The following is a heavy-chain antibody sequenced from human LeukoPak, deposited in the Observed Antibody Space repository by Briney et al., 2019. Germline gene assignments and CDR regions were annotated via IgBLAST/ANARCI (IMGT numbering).Heavy chain of an antibody. CDR2: TSDSGHT. CDR3: ARSVADLFVDY. V-gene: IGHV4-59*08. Sequence: SETLSLTCTVSGGSIRNYYWNWIRQPPGKGLEWIGYTSDSGHTDYKPSLKSRVTISVDLSKNQFSLKLSSVTAADTAVYYCARSVADLFVDYWGQGTLVTVSS. CDR1: GGSIRNYY. D-gene: IGHD6-19*01. J-gene: IGHJ4*02.